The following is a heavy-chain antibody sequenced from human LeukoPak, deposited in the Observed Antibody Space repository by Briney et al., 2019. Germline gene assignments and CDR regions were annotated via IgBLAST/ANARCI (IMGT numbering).Heavy chain of an antibody. Sequence: PGGSLRLSCAASGFTFSNYEMNWVRQAPGKGLEWISYIHSSGSTTFYTDSVKGRFTISRDNAKNSVYVQMNSLRAEDTGVYYCARGGGVQYLLSAFDVWGLGTLVTVSS. D-gene: IGHD2-8*02. V-gene: IGHV3-48*03. J-gene: IGHJ3*01. CDR2: IHSSGSTT. CDR3: ARGGGVQYLLSAFDV. CDR1: GFTFSNYE.